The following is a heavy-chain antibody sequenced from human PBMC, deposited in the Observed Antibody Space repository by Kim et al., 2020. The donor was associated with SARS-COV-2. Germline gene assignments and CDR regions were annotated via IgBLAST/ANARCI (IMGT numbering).Heavy chain of an antibody. J-gene: IGHJ5*02. Sequence: GGSLRLSCAASGFTFSSYDMHWVRQATGKGLEWVSAIGTAGDTYYPGSVKGRFTISRENAKNSLYLQMNSLRAGDTAVYYCARGGNSSSWYRNWFDPWGQGTLVTVSS. CDR2: IGTAGDT. CDR3: ARGGNSSSWYRNWFDP. CDR1: GFTFSSYD. D-gene: IGHD6-13*01. V-gene: IGHV3-13*01.